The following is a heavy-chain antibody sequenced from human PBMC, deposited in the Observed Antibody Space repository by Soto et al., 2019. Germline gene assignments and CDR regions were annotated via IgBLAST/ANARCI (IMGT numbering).Heavy chain of an antibody. CDR2: IYNSGTT. J-gene: IGHJ4*02. V-gene: IGHV4-30-4*01. CDR1: GVSIGSGDYY. CDR3: ARVPPPYSFSYDD. Sequence: QVQLQESGPGLVKPSQTLSLTCNVSGVSIGSGDYYWSWIRQPPGKGLEWIGYIYNSGTTYYNPSLKSRLTISLDTSRNVFSLKLRSVTAADTAVYYCARVPPPYSFSYDDWGQGTLVTVSS. D-gene: IGHD5-12*01.